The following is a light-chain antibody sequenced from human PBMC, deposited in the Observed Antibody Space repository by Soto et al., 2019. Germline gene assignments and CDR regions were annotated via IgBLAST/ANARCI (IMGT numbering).Light chain of an antibody. CDR3: QQADSFPIT. CDR1: QNISRW. V-gene: IGKV1-5*01. CDR2: DAS. J-gene: IGKJ5*01. Sequence: DIQMTQSPTTLAASMRDRVTITCRASQNISRWLAWYQQKPGKAPKLLMYDASSLQSGVPSRCSGSGSATEFTLTITSRHPDDFATYYCQQADSFPITFGQGTRLEIK.